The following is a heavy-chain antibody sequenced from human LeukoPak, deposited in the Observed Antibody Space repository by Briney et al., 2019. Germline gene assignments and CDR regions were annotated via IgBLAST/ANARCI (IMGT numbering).Heavy chain of an antibody. V-gene: IGHV4-59*01. J-gene: IGHJ2*01. Sequence: SETLSLTCTVSGGSISDYYWTWIRQPPGKGLEWIGYIYYIGSTSYNPSFKSRVTISVDTSKKQFSLKMSSVTAADTAVYYCARLHDYGGKNFDLWGRGTLVTVSS. CDR2: IYYIGST. D-gene: IGHD4-23*01. CDR1: GGSISDYY. CDR3: ARLHDYGGKNFDL.